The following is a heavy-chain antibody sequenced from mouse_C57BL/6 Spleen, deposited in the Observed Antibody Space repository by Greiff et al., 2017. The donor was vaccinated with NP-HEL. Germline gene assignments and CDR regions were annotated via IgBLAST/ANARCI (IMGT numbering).Heavy chain of an antibody. Sequence: QVQLQQPGTELVKPGASVKLSCKASGYTFTSYWMHWVKQRPGQGLEWIGNINPSNGGTNYNEKFKSKATLTVDKSSSTAYMQLSSLTSEDSAVYYCARYGVITTVVVPFDYWGQGTTLTVSS. J-gene: IGHJ2*01. CDR3: ARYGVITTVVVPFDY. CDR1: GYTFTSYW. CDR2: INPSNGGT. V-gene: IGHV1-53*01. D-gene: IGHD1-1*01.